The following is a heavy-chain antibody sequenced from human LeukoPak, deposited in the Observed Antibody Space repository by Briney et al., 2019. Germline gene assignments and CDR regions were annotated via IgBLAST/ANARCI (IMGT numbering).Heavy chain of an antibody. D-gene: IGHD6-6*01. CDR2: IKQDGSEK. CDR3: TNRPSLHSFDI. J-gene: IGHJ3*02. CDR1: GFTFSNYW. Sequence: PGGSLRLSCAASGFTFSNYWMTWVRQAPGKGLEWVANIKQDGSEKYYVDSVKGRFTISRDNAKKSLYLQMNSLRAEDTAVYYCTNRPSLHSFDIWGQGTMVTVSS. V-gene: IGHV3-7*01.